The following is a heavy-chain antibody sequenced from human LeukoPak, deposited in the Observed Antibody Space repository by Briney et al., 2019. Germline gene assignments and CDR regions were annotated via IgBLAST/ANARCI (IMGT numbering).Heavy chain of an antibody. Sequence: ASVKVSCKASGGTFSSYAISWVRQAPGQGLEWMGGIVPIFGTANYAQKFQGRVTITADESTSTAYMELSSLRSEDTAVYYCARGLRITMVRGVISGPIDYWGQGTLVTVSS. J-gene: IGHJ4*02. D-gene: IGHD3-10*01. CDR1: GGTFSSYA. CDR2: IVPIFGTA. CDR3: ARGLRITMVRGVISGPIDY. V-gene: IGHV1-69*13.